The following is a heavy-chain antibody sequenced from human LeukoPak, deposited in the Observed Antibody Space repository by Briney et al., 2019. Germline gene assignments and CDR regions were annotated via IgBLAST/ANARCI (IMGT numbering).Heavy chain of an antibody. CDR3: AKAPPYKKYFDY. D-gene: IGHD1-1*01. Sequence: GGSLRLSCAASGFTFSNYAMSRVRQAPGKGLEWVSTISNSGDATYYADSVKGRFTISRDSSKNTLYLQMNSLRAEDTAVYYCAKAPPYKKYFDYWGQGTLVTVSS. V-gene: IGHV3-23*01. J-gene: IGHJ4*02. CDR2: ISNSGDAT. CDR1: GFTFSNYA.